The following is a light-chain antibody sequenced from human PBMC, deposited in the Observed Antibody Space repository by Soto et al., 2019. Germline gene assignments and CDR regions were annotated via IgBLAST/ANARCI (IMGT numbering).Light chain of an antibody. J-gene: IGKJ1*01. CDR2: GES. V-gene: IGKV3-20*01. Sequence: EMVLTQSPDTLSLSTGERATVSCRASQFFGSDYLAWYQQQPGQPPRPLISGESRRATGIPDRFSGSGSGTDLTLTISSLEPEDFAMYYCQKYDGTGTFGQGTKVDIK. CDR3: QKYDGTGT. CDR1: QFFGSDY.